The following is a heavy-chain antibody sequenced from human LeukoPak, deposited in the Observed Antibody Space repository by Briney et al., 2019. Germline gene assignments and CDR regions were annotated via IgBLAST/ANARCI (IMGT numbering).Heavy chain of an antibody. CDR1: GGSISSYY. J-gene: IGHJ4*02. D-gene: IGHD2-2*01. CDR2: IYYSGST. V-gene: IGHV4-59*01. Sequence: SETLSLTCTVSGGSISSYYWSWLRQPPGKGLEWIGYIYYSGSTNYNPSLKSRVSISGDTSKNQFSLKLSSVTAADTAVYYCARGLPGARWYYFDHWGQGILVTVSS. CDR3: ARGLPGARWYYFDH.